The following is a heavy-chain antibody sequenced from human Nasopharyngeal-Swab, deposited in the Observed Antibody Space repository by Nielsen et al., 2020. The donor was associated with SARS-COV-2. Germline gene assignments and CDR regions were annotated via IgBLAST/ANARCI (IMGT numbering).Heavy chain of an antibody. CDR2: MNPNSGNT. V-gene: IGHV1-8*01. CDR3: ARGNYDYVWGSYRYAVGDYYGMDV. J-gene: IGHJ6*02. Sequence: ASVKVSCKASGYTFTSYDINWVRQATGQGLEWMGWMNPNSGNTGYAQKFQGRVTMTRNTSISTAYMELSSVRSEDTAVYYCARGNYDYVWGSYRYAVGDYYGMDVWGQGTTVTVSS. CDR1: GYTFTSYD. D-gene: IGHD3-16*02.